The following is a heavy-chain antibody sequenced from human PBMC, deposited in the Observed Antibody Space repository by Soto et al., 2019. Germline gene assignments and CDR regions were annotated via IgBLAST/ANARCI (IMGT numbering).Heavy chain of an antibody. J-gene: IGHJ6*02. D-gene: IGHD6-13*01. CDR1: GGSVSSGSYY. CDR2: IYYSGST. CDR3: ARGGAAAGTYYYYGMDV. V-gene: IGHV4-61*01. Sequence: QVQLQESGPGLVKPSETLSLTCTVSGGSVSSGSYYWSWIRQPPGKGLEWIGYIYYSGSTNYNPSLKSRVTISVATSKNQFSLKLSSVTAADTAVYYCARGGAAAGTYYYYGMDVWGQGTTVTVSS.